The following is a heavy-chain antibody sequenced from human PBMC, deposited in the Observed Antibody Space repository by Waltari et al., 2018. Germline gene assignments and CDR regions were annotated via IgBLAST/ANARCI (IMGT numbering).Heavy chain of an antibody. D-gene: IGHD1-26*01. CDR3: ARGEQQLVRVGATTLGGFDP. CDR2: ISYDGSNK. J-gene: IGHJ5*02. V-gene: IGHV3-30-3*01. CDR1: GFTFSSYA. Sequence: QVQLVESGGGVVQPGRSLRLSCAASGFTFSSYAMHWVRQAPGKGLEWVAVISYDGSNKYYADSVKGRFTISRDNSKNTLYLQMNSLRAEDTAVYYCARGEQQLVRVGATTLGGFDPWGQGTLVTV.